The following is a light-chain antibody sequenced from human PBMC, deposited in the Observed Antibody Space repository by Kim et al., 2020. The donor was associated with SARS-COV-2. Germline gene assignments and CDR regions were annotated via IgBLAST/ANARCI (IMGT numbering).Light chain of an antibody. V-gene: IGKV1-6*01. CDR1: QGIRND. CDR3: LQDCNYPLT. Sequence: AIQMTQSPSSLSASVGDRVTITCRASQGIRNDLGRDQQRPGNGPKLLIYVAYTLQSMVTSRFSGSVSGTDFTLTISSLQPEDFATYFCLQDCNYPLTFIGGTKMDIK. J-gene: IGKJ4*01. CDR2: VAY.